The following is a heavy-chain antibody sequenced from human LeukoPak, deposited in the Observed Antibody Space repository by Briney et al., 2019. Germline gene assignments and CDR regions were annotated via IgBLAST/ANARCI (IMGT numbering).Heavy chain of an antibody. Sequence: GGSLRLSCAASGFTFSSYAMSWVRQAPGKGLEWVSAISGSGGSTYYADSVKGRFTISRDNSKNTLYLQMNSLRAEDTAVYYCARIYYYDSSGYKTPGFDYWGQGTLVTVSS. CDR1: GFTFSSYA. CDR2: ISGSGGST. D-gene: IGHD3-22*01. CDR3: ARIYYYDSSGYKTPGFDY. V-gene: IGHV3-23*01. J-gene: IGHJ4*02.